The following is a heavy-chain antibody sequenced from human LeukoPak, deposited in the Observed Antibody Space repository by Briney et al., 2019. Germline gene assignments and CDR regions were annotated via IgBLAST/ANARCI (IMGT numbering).Heavy chain of an antibody. CDR3: AREGPPGCSSTSCYTDY. Sequence: PSETLSLTCTVSGGSISSSSYYWGWIRQPPGKGLEWIGSIYYSGSTYYNPSLKSRVTISVDTSKNQFSLKLSSVTAADTAVYYCAREGPPGCSSTSCYTDYWGQGTLVTVSS. V-gene: IGHV4-39*02. CDR1: GGSISSSSYY. J-gene: IGHJ4*02. D-gene: IGHD2-2*02. CDR2: IYYSGST.